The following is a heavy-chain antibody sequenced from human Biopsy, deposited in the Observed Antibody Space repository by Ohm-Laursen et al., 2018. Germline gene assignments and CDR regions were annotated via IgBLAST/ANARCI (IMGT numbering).Heavy chain of an antibody. CDR1: DGSINSYY. CDR2: IYYSGST. CDR3: ARGSSYGYDFDY. V-gene: IGHV4-59*01. Sequence: PSETLSLTCTVSDGSINSYYWNWIRQPPGKRLEWIGNIYYSGSTNFNPSLKSRVTISVDTSKNQFLLKLSSVTAADTAVYFCARGSSYGYDFDYWGQGTLVAVSS. J-gene: IGHJ4*02. D-gene: IGHD5-18*01.